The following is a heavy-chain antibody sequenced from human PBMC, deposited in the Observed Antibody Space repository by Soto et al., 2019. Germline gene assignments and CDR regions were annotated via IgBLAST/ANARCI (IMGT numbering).Heavy chain of an antibody. V-gene: IGHV2-5*02. CDR3: AHRNGRGGYCSSSSCYAPHFDY. CDR1: GFSLSTGGVG. CDR2: IYWDDAK. D-gene: IGHD2-2*01. Sequence: QITLKESGPTLVKPRQTLTLTCTFSGFSLSTGGVGVGWIRQPPGQALEWLALIYWDDAKTYSPSLKSRLTITKDTSNNQVVLTMTNMDPVDTATYYCAHRNGRGGYCSSSSCYAPHFDYWGQGTLVTVSS. J-gene: IGHJ4*02.